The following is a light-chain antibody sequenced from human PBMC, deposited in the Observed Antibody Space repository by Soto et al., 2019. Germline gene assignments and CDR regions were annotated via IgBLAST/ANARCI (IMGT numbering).Light chain of an antibody. CDR1: QSVSSN. Sequence: EIVMTQSPATLSVSPGERATLSCRASQSVSSNLAWYQQKPGQAPRLLIYGASTRATGIPARFSGSGSGTEFTLTISSLQSEDFAVYDCQQYNNWPPITFGQGSRPGIK. CDR3: QQYNNWPPIT. V-gene: IGKV3-15*01. CDR2: GAS. J-gene: IGKJ5*01.